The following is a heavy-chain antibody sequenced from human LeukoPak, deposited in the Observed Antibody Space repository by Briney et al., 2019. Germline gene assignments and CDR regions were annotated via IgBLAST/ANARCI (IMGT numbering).Heavy chain of an antibody. CDR1: GFTFSGSA. V-gene: IGHV3-73*01. Sequence: GGSLRLSCAASGFTFSGSAMHWVRQASGKGLEWVGRIRSKANSYATAYAASVKGRFTISRDDSKDTAYLQMNSLKTEDTAVYYCTRNHDYGDSWGQGTLVTVSS. D-gene: IGHD4-17*01. CDR2: IRSKANSYAT. CDR3: TRNHDYGDS. J-gene: IGHJ4*02.